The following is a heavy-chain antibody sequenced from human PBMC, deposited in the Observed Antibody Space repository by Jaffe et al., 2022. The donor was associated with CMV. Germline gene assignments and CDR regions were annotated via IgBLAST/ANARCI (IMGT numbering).Heavy chain of an antibody. V-gene: IGHV2-70*01. Sequence: QVTLRESGPALVKPTQTLTLTCTFSGFSLSTSGMCVSWIRQPPGKALEWLALIDWDDDKYYSTSLKTRLTISKDTSKNQVVLTMTNMDPVDTATYYCARIRLLWFGELSKPGIYYYYGMDVWGQGTTVTVSS. J-gene: IGHJ6*02. CDR2: IDWDDDK. D-gene: IGHD3-10*01. CDR3: ARIRLLWFGELSKPGIYYYYGMDV. CDR1: GFSLSTSGMC.